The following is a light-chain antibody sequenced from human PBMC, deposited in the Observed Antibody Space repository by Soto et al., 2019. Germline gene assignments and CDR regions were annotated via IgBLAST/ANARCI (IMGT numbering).Light chain of an antibody. CDR3: QQTYTTPHT. CDR2: GAS. J-gene: IGKJ2*01. V-gene: IGKV1-39*01. CDR1: QRIAND. Sequence: DIQMTQSPSSLSASAGDRVTITCRASQRIANDLNWYQQRPGKAPKLLISGASTLQSAVPSRFSGGGSGTDFTLTISTLQPEDFATYYCQQTYTTPHTFGQGTKLEIK.